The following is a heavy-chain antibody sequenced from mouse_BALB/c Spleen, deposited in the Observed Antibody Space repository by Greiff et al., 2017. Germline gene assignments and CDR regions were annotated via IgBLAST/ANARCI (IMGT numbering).Heavy chain of an antibody. D-gene: IGHD2-4*01. CDR3: ARYYDIYAMDY. V-gene: IGHV1-31*01. CDR2: INPYNGAT. J-gene: IGHJ4*01. CDR1: GYSFTGYY. Sequence: EVQLQQSGAELAKPGASVKMSCKASGYSFTGYYMHWVKQSHVKSLEWIGRINPYNGATSYNQNFKDKASLTVDKSSSTAYMELHSLTSEDSAVYYCARYYDIYAMDYWGQGTSVTVSS.